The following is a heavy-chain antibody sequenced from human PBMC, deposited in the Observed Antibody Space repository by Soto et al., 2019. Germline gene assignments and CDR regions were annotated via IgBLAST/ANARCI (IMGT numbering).Heavy chain of an antibody. V-gene: IGHV3-30-3*01. J-gene: IGHJ4*02. D-gene: IGHD6-13*01. CDR1: GFTFSSYA. Sequence: QVQLVESGGGVVQPGRSLRLSCAASGFTFSSYAMHWVRQAPGKGLEWVAVISYDGSNKYYADSVKGRFTISRDNSKNTLYLQMNSLRAEDTAVYYCARPAYSSSWYERGSLDYWGQGTLVTVSS. CDR3: ARPAYSSSWYERGSLDY. CDR2: ISYDGSNK.